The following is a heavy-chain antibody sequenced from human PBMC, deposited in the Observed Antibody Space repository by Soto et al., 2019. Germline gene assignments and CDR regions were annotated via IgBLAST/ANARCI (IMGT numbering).Heavy chain of an antibody. D-gene: IGHD3-22*01. CDR3: AKRYWYDGIGLWDY. V-gene: IGHV3-23*01. CDR1: GFTFSSYG. J-gene: IGHJ4*02. Sequence: EVQLLESGGGLVQPGGSLRLSCAASGFTFSSYGMSWVRQAPGKGLEWVSTISYSGGSTYYTDSVKGRFTISRDNSKNTLYLQMNSLRAEDTAVYYCAKRYWYDGIGLWDYWGQGTLVTVSS. CDR2: ISYSGGST.